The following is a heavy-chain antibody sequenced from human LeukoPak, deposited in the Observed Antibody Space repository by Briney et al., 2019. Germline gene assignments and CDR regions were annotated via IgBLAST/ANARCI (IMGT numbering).Heavy chain of an antibody. CDR1: GFTFSSYG. D-gene: IGHD3-3*01. Sequence: GGSLRLSCAASGFTFSSYGMHCGRQAPGKGRGRVADIWDDGSKEYSADSVKGRFTISRDNSKNTLCLQMNSLRAEDTPLYYFARDKVIRYLDYGSQGSPVTVSA. CDR3: ARDKVIRYLDY. CDR2: IWDDGSKE. J-gene: IGHJ4*02. V-gene: IGHV3-33*01.